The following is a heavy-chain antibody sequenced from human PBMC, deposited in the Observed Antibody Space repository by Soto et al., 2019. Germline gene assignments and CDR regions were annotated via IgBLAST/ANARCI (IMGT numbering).Heavy chain of an antibody. CDR2: ISSSGSTI. J-gene: IGHJ4*02. D-gene: IGHD3-16*02. CDR1: GFTFSSYE. V-gene: IGHV3-48*03. Sequence: PGGSLRLSCAASGFTFSSYEMNWVRQSPGKGLEWVSYISSSGSTIYYADSVKGRFTISRDNAKTSLYLQMNRMRAEDTAVYYCARERDDYVWGSYLRSPFFDYWGQGTLVTVSS. CDR3: ARERDDYVWGSYLRSPFFDY.